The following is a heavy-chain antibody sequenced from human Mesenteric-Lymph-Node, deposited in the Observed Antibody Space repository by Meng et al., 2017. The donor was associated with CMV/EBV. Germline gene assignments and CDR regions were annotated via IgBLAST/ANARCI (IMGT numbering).Heavy chain of an antibody. CDR3: ARVLIIGYAFDI. V-gene: IGHV3-66*02. D-gene: IGHD3-16*02. CDR1: GFAFDDYT. CDR2: IYSGGST. Sequence: GESLKISCAVSGFAFDDYTMHWVRQAPGKGLEWVSVIYSGGSTYYADSVKGRFTISRDNSKNTLYLQMNSLRAEDTAVYYCARVLIIGYAFDIWGQGTMVTVSS. J-gene: IGHJ3*02.